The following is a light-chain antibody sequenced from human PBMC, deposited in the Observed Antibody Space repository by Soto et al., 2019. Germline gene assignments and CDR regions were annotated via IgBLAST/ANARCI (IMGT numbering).Light chain of an antibody. CDR1: SSDVGTYNL. J-gene: IGLJ1*01. CDR3: CSYVGSSTYV. V-gene: IGLV2-23*01. CDR2: EGT. Sequence: SVLTQPASVSGSPGQSITISCTGTSSDVGTYNLVSWYQQHPGKAPKLMVYEGTKRPSGVSNRFSGSKSGNTASLTISGLQAEDEADYYCCSYVGSSTYVFGTGTKGTVL.